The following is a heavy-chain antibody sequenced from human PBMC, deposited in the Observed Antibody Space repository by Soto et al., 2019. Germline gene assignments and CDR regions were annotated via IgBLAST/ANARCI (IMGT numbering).Heavy chain of an antibody. J-gene: IGHJ5*02. CDR1: GGSISSSSYS. CDR2: VYFSGNT. V-gene: IGHV4-31*03. D-gene: IGHD3-22*01. CDR3: ARLGYDSSGYPSWFDP. Sequence: PSETLSLTCTVSGGSISSSSYSWSWIRQHPGKGLEWIGYVYFSGNTDYNPSLKSRVTISVDTSKKQFSLRLTSVTVADTAVYYCARLGYDSSGYPSWFDPWGRGTLVTVSS.